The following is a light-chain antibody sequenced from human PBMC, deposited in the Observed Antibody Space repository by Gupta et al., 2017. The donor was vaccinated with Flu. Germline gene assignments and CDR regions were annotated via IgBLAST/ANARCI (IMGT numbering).Light chain of an antibody. CDR2: GAT. CDR3: QRNYGSPT. J-gene: IGKJ1*01. V-gene: IGKV4-1*01. Sequence: IVMTPSPDSLAVSLGDRATINCKSSHTVLSISNYKNYLGWYKQNPGQPHKLLIYGATTLEWGVDRCCSGGGGTNDFIHTSKVQQDEDGVVYCRQRNYGSPTFGQGTKVEIK. CDR1: HTVLSISNYKNY.